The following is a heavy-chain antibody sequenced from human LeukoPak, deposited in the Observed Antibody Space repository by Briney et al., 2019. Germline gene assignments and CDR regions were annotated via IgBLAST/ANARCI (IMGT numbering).Heavy chain of an antibody. V-gene: IGHV1-2*02. CDR2: IDTNDGAT. CDR1: GSTFTGYF. Sequence: ASVKVSCKTSGSTFTGYFIHWVRQAPGQGLEWMGWIDTNDGATNYAHKFQGRVTMTEDTSIRTAYMELSSLRSDDTALYYCARFWHCGISTCRAVNAFDFWGQGTVVTVSS. J-gene: IGHJ3*01. D-gene: IGHD2-21*01. CDR3: ARFWHCGISTCRAVNAFDF.